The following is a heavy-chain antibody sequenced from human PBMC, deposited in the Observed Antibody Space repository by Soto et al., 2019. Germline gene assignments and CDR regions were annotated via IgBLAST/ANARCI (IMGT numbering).Heavy chain of an antibody. CDR3: ARDIAVAGLDY. Sequence: GGSLRLSCAASGFTVSSNYMSWVRQAPGKGLEWVSVIYSGGSTYYADSVKGRFTISRDNSKNTLYLQMNSPRAEDTAVYYCARDIAVAGLDYWGQGTLVTVSS. J-gene: IGHJ4*02. CDR1: GFTVSSNY. D-gene: IGHD6-19*01. V-gene: IGHV3-53*01. CDR2: IYSGGST.